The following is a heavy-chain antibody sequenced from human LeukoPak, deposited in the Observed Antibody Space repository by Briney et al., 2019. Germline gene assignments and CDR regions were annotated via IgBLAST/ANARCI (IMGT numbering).Heavy chain of an antibody. CDR1: GFTVSSNY. Sequence: PGRSLRLSCAASGFTVSSNYMSWVRQAPGKGLEWVSVIYSGGSTYYADSVKGRFTISRDNSKNTLYLQMNSLRAEDTAVYYCAGDPVRIAAHWDAFDIWGQGTMVTVSS. J-gene: IGHJ3*02. CDR2: IYSGGST. V-gene: IGHV3-53*01. CDR3: AGDPVRIAAHWDAFDI. D-gene: IGHD6-13*01.